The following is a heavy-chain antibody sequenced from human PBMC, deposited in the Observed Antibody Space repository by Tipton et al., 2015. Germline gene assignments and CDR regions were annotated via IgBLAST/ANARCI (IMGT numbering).Heavy chain of an antibody. CDR3: ARARGRHGGLFDS. CDR2: IRYSGST. CDR1: GGSVSSGSAYH. Sequence: GLVKPSETLSLTCTVSGGSVSSGSAYHWSWIRQPPGKELEWIGYIRYSGSTNYNPSLKSRVTISVDTSKTQFSLKMSSVTASDTAVYYCARARGRHGGLFDSWGQGILVTVSS. V-gene: IGHV4-61*01. D-gene: IGHD4-23*01. J-gene: IGHJ4*02.